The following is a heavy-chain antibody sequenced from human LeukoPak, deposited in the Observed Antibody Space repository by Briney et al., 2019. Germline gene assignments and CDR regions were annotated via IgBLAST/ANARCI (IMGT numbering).Heavy chain of an antibody. Sequence: GRSLRLSCAASGFTFSSYAMHWVRQAPGKGLEWVAVISYDGSNKYYADSVKGRFTISRDNSKNTLYLQMNSLRAEDTAVYYCARVRGAVVPAAIFGYWGQGTLVTVSS. J-gene: IGHJ4*02. D-gene: IGHD2-2*01. V-gene: IGHV3-30-3*01. CDR3: ARVRGAVVPAAIFGY. CDR1: GFTFSSYA. CDR2: ISYDGSNK.